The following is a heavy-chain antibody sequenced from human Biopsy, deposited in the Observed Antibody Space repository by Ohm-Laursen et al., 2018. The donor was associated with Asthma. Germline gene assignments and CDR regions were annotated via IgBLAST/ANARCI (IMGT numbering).Heavy chain of an antibody. Sequence: GSLRLSCAASGFTVSSNYMSWVRQAPGKGLEWVPVIYSGGSTYYAVSVKDRFTISRDNSKNTLYLQMNSLRAEDTAVYYCPGGVVGDSPLCNYWGQGTLVTVSS. D-gene: IGHD2-21*02. CDR1: GFTVSSNY. V-gene: IGHV3-53*01. CDR3: PGGVVGDSPLCNY. CDR2: IYSGGST. J-gene: IGHJ4*02.